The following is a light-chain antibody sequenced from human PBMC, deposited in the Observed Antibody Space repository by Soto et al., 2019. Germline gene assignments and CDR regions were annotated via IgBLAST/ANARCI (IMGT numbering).Light chain of an antibody. J-gene: IGKJ5*01. CDR3: QQSYSTPIT. V-gene: IGKV1-39*01. CDR2: AAS. CDR1: QSISSY. Sequence: DIQMTQSPSSLSASVGDRVTLTCRASQSISSYLNWYQQKPGKAPKLLIYAASSLQSGVPSRFSGSGSGTDFNLTISSLQTEDFATYYCQQSYSTPITFGQGTRLEIK.